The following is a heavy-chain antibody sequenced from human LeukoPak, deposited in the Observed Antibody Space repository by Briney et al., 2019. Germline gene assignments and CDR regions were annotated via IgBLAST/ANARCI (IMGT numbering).Heavy chain of an antibody. CDR3: AVAVADNWFDP. D-gene: IGHD6-19*01. J-gene: IGHJ5*02. CDR2: INHSGST. V-gene: IGHV4-34*01. Sequence: SETLSLTCAVYGGSFSGYYWSWIRQPPGKGLEWIGEINHSGSTNYNPSLKSRVTISVDTSKNQFSLKLSSVTAADTAVYYCAVAVADNWFDPWGQGTLVTVSS. CDR1: GGSFSGYY.